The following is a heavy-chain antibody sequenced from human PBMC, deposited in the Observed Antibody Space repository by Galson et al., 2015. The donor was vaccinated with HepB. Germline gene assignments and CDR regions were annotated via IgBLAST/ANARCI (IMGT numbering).Heavy chain of an antibody. CDR1: GFALSANY. CDR3: ARDQGDDYVNYYYYSGMDV. J-gene: IGHJ6*02. CDR2: IDKGDST. V-gene: IGHV3-66*02. Sequence: SLRPSCAASGFALSANYMSWVRQAPGKGLEWVSVIDKGDSTYYADSVKGRFTISRDKSKNTLYLQMNSLRAEDTAVYYCARDQGDDYVNYYYYSGMDVWGQGTTVTVSS. D-gene: IGHD4-17*01.